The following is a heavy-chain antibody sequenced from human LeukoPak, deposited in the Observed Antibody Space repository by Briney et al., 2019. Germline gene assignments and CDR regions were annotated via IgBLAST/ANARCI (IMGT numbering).Heavy chain of an antibody. CDR2: IIPIFGTA. J-gene: IGHJ4*02. CDR1: GGTFSSYA. CDR3: AVRILGYCPGGSCYVDYYFDY. Sequence: SVKVSCKASGGTFSSYAISWVRQAPGQGLEWMGGIIPIFGTANYAQKFQGRVTITADKSTSTAYMELSSLRSEDTAVYYCAVRILGYCPGGSCYVDYYFDYWGQGSLVTVSS. V-gene: IGHV1-69*06. D-gene: IGHD2-15*01.